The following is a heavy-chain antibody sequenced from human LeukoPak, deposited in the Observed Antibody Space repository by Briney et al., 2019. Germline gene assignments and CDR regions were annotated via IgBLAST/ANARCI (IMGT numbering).Heavy chain of an antibody. J-gene: IGHJ3*02. CDR1: GFTFGGSG. CDR2: IRSKTNNYAT. Sequence: GGSLRPSCAASGFTFGGSGIHWVRQASGKGLEWVGRIRSKTNNYATAYAASVKGRFTISRDDSKNTAYLQMNSLKTEDTAIYYCISPGYCTNGPCYVAASDIWGQGTMVTVSS. V-gene: IGHV3-73*01. CDR3: ISPGYCTNGPCYVAASDI. D-gene: IGHD2-8*01.